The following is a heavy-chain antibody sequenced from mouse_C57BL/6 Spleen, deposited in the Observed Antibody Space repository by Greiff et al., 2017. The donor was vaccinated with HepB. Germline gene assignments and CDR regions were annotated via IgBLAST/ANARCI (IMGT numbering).Heavy chain of an antibody. CDR2: IDPSDSET. CDR3: ASLRVSGYDAMDY. D-gene: IGHD1-3*01. J-gene: IGHJ4*01. CDR1: GYTFTSYW. V-gene: IGHV1-52*01. Sequence: QVQLQQPGAELVRPGSSVKLSCKASGYTFTSYWMHWVKQRPIQGLEWIGNIDPSDSETHYNQKFKDKATVTVDKSSSTAYMQLSSLTSEDAAVYYCASLRVSGYDAMDYWGQGTLVTVSS.